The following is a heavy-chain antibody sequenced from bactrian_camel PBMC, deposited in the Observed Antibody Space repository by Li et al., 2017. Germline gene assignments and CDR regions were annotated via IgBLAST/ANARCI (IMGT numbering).Heavy chain of an antibody. Sequence: HVQLVESGGGTAQIGGTLRLTCLISGPTHLRNSYAWFRQIPGKAREGVAVLDRIVGTTYVDSVKGRFTISEDNAKNTLYLQMTDLKPEDTAMYYCAADVQLSPIEFNMIRTANYWGQGTQVTVS. D-gene: IGHD3*01. CDR3: AADVQLSPIEFNMIRTANY. CDR1: GPTHLRNS. V-gene: IGHV3S57*01. CDR2: LDRIVGT. J-gene: IGHJ4*01.